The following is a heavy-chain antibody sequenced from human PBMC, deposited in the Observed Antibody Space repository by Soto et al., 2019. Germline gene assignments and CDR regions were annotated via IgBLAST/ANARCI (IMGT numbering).Heavy chain of an antibody. CDR1: GGSINSGDSY. D-gene: IGHD2-15*01. V-gene: IGHV4-31*03. J-gene: IGHJ4*02. Sequence: QVPLQESGPGLVRPSQTLSLTCTVSGGSINSGDSYWNWIRQHPEKGLEWIGYINYRGSTFYNPSLKSRIIISVDTSKNQFSLSLSSVTAADTAVYYCARDAPGVAPYWGQGTLVTVSS. CDR2: INYRGST. CDR3: ARDAPGVAPY.